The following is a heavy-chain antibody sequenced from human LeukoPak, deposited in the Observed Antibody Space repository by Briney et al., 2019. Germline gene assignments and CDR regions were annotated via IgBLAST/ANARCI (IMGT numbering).Heavy chain of an antibody. CDR3: AREDQAVADTLDY. Sequence: SETLSLTCTVSGGSISSSSYYWGWIRQPPGKGLEWIGSIYYSGSTYYNPSLKSRVTISVDTSKNQFSLKLSSVTAADTAVYYCAREDQAVADTLDYWGQGTLVTVSS. V-gene: IGHV4-39*07. D-gene: IGHD6-19*01. J-gene: IGHJ4*02. CDR1: GGSISSSSYY. CDR2: IYYSGST.